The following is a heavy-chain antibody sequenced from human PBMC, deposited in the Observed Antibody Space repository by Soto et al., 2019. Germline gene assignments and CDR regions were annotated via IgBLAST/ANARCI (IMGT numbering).Heavy chain of an antibody. CDR1: GGSISSSTYY. CDR3: ACIFSGGYGYGFYYYGMDV. D-gene: IGHD5-18*01. V-gene: IGHV4-39*01. Sequence: PSETLSLTCTVSGGSISSSTYYWGWMRQPPGKGLEWIASFFIGGSTYYNPSLKSRVTISVDTSKNQFSLKLSSVTAADTAVYYCACIFSGGYGYGFYYYGMDVWGQGTTVT. J-gene: IGHJ6*02. CDR2: FFIGGST.